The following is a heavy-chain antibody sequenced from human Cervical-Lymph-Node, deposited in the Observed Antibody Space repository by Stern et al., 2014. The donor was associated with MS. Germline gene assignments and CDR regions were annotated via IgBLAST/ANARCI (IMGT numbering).Heavy chain of an antibody. J-gene: IGHJ5*02. CDR1: GGTLSNYA. D-gene: IGHD3-10*01. V-gene: IGHV1-69*06. CDR3: ARDRVTGWFDP. CDR2: LLPMFGTA. Sequence: VQLVESGAEVKKPGSSVRVSCKASGGTLSNYAISWVRQAPGQGLEWMGGLLPMFGTANYAQKFQGRVTITADKSTNTAHMHLISLTSDDTAVYYCARDRVTGWFDPWGQGTLVTVSS.